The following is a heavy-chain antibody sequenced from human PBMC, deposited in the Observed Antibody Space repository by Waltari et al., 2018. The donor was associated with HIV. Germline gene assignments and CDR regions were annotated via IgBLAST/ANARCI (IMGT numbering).Heavy chain of an antibody. CDR1: GGSISSYY. CDR3: ARGGDDSSGYYPPYYYYGMDV. CDR2: IYYSGST. V-gene: IGHV4-59*01. Sequence: QVQLQESGPGLVKPSETLSLTCTVSGGSISSYYWSWIRQPPGKGLAWIGYIYYSGSTNYNPSLKSRVTISVDTSKNQFSLKLSSVTAADTAVYYCARGGDDSSGYYPPYYYYGMDVWGQGTTVTVSS. J-gene: IGHJ6*02. D-gene: IGHD3-22*01.